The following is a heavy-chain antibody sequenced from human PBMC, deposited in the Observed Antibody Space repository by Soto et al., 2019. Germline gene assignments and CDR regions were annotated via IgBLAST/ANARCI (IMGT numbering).Heavy chain of an antibody. V-gene: IGHV3-30-3*01. CDR3: ASFSSYYDRSGYTPFDY. J-gene: IGHJ4*02. D-gene: IGHD3-22*01. CDR2: ISSDGSNR. Sequence: QVQLVESGGGVVQPGRSLRLSCAASGFTFSNYAMHWVRQAPGKGLEWVALISSDGSNRYYADSVKGRFTISRDNSRKTLFLQMNSPRAEDTAVYYCASFSSYYDRSGYTPFDYWGQGTLVTVSS. CDR1: GFTFSNYA.